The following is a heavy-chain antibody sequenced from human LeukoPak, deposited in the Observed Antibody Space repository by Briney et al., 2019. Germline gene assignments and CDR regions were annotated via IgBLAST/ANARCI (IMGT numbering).Heavy chain of an antibody. J-gene: IGHJ3*02. CDR2: IYHSGST. D-gene: IGHD3-16*02. CDR3: ARFMITFGGVIVMDAFDI. V-gene: IGHV4-4*02. CDR1: GGSISSSNW. Sequence: SGTLSLTCAVPGGSISSSNWWSWVRQPPGKGLEWIGEIYHSGSTNYNPSLKSRVTISVDKSKNQFSLKLSSVTAADTAVYYCARFMITFGGVIVMDAFDIWGQGTMVTVSS.